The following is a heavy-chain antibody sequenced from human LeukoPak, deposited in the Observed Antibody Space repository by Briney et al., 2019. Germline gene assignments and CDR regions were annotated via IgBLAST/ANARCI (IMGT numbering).Heavy chain of an antibody. CDR3: ARDGRSGNFDK. D-gene: IGHD1-26*01. CDR2: INTDGSNT. Sequence: GGSLRLSCATSGFTFSSSWMHWVRQAPGKELVWVSRINTDGSNTIYADSVKGRFTISRDNAKNTVYLQMNSLRAEDTAVYYCARDGRSGNFDKWGQGTLVSVSS. CDR1: GFTFSSSW. J-gene: IGHJ4*02. V-gene: IGHV3-74*01.